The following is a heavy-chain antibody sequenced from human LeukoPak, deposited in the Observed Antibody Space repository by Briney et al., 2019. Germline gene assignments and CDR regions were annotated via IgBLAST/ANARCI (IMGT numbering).Heavy chain of an antibody. CDR1: GFTFSSYA. Sequence: GGSLRLSCAASGFTFSSYAMSWVRQAPGKGLEWVSAISGSGGSTYYADSVKGRFTISRDNAKNSLYLQMNSLRAEDTALYYCAKVGYSSSWALGSLYFDYWGQGTLVTVSS. D-gene: IGHD6-13*01. J-gene: IGHJ4*02. V-gene: IGHV3-23*01. CDR3: AKVGYSSSWALGSLYFDY. CDR2: ISGSGGST.